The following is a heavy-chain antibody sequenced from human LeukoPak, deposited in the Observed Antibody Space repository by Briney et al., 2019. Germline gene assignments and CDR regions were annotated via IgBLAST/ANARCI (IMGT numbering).Heavy chain of an antibody. J-gene: IGHJ3*02. V-gene: IGHV3-30*02. CDR2: VRFDGNNH. D-gene: IGHD6-19*01. CDR3: AKDEEWLVGAGGSAFDI. Sequence: GGSLRLSCAASGFTFNTYGMHWVRQAPGKGLEWVASVRFDGNNHFYADSVKGRFTSSRDNSKNTLYLQMNSLRAEDTAVYHCAKDEEWLVGAGGSAFDIWGQGTMVTVSS. CDR1: GFTFNTYG.